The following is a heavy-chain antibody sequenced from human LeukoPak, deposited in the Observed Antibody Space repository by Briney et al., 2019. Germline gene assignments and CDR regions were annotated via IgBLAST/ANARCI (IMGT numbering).Heavy chain of an antibody. CDR2: TSADNDNT. CDR1: GYTLTVSS. Sequence: ARPRVSCKPSGYTLTVSSISWVSHGPRERRGSGGGTSADNDNTNYAEKLQGRVTMTTATSTSTAYMEVRSLRSEDTAVYYCARGGDYDFWSGYVEESKLHLDYWGQGTLVTVSS. J-gene: IGHJ4*02. CDR3: ARGGDYDFWSGYVEESKLHLDY. D-gene: IGHD3-3*01. V-gene: IGHV1-18*01.